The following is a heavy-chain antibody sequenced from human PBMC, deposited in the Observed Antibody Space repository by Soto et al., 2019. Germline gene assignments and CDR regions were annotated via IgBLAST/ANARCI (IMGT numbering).Heavy chain of an antibody. J-gene: IGHJ4*02. Sequence: EVQLVESGGGLVKPGGSLRLSCAASGFTFSNAWMSWVRQAPGKGLEWVGRIKSKTDGGTTDYAAPVKGRFTISRDDSKNTLYLQMNSLKTEDTAMYYCTTVIAAAGKYYFDYWGQGTLVTVSS. D-gene: IGHD6-13*01. CDR3: TTVIAAAGKYYFDY. V-gene: IGHV3-15*01. CDR2: IKSKTDGGTT. CDR1: GFTFSNAW.